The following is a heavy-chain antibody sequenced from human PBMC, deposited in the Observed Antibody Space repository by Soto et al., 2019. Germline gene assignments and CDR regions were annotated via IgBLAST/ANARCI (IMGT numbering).Heavy chain of an antibody. D-gene: IGHD1-26*01. CDR3: ARAKSSGRDDAFDI. Sequence: QVQLVESGGGLVEPGGSLRLSCGASGFTFSDYYMTWIRQAPGKGLEWVSYISGTSYYTNYADSVKGRFIISRDNAKSSLYLQIKSLRAEDTAVYYCARAKSSGRDDAFDIWGQGTMVTVSS. CDR2: ISGTSYYT. V-gene: IGHV3-11*05. J-gene: IGHJ3*02. CDR1: GFTFSDYY.